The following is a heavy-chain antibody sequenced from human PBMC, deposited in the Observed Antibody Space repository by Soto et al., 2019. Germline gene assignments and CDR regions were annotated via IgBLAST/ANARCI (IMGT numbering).Heavy chain of an antibody. J-gene: IGHJ4*02. CDR3: ARVGQQLVGSFDY. V-gene: IGHV1-3*05. Sequence: QVQLVQSGAEEKKPGASVKVSCKASGYTFTSYAMHWVRQAPGQRLEWMGWINAGNGNTKYSQKFQGRVTITRDTSASTAYMELSSLRSEDTAVYYCARVGQQLVGSFDYWGQGTLVTVSS. CDR2: INAGNGNT. CDR1: GYTFTSYA. D-gene: IGHD6-13*01.